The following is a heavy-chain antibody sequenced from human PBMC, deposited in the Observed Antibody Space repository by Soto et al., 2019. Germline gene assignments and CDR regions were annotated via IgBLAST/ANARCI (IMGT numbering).Heavy chain of an antibody. V-gene: IGHV3-30-3*01. J-gene: IGHJ4*02. Sequence: PGGSLRLSCAASGFTFSSYAMHWVRQAPGKGLEWVAVISYDGSNKYYADSVKGRFTISRDNSKNTLYPQMNSLRAEDTAVYYCARDMSRDGYNSFDYWGQGTLVTVSS. D-gene: IGHD5-12*01. CDR3: ARDMSRDGYNSFDY. CDR1: GFTFSSYA. CDR2: ISYDGSNK.